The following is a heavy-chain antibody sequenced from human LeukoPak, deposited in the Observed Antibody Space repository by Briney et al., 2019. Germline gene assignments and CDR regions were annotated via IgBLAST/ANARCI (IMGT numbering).Heavy chain of an antibody. CDR2: ISSSSYV. CDR1: GFTFSSYT. Sequence: PGGSLRLSCAPSGFTFSSYTINWVRQAPGKGLEWVSSISSSSYVYYADSVKGRFTISRDNAKNSLYLQMNSLRAEDTAIYYCARRPNDFGGGYYFDYWGQGTLVTVSS. CDR3: ARRPNDFGGGYYFDY. J-gene: IGHJ4*02. D-gene: IGHD3-3*01. V-gene: IGHV3-21*01.